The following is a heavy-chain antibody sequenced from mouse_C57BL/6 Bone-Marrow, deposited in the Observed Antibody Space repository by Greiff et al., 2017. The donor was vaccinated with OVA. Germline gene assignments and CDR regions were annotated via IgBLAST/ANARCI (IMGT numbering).Heavy chain of an antibody. Sequence: VQLQQSGAELARPGASVKMSCKASGYTFTSYTMHWVKQRPGQGLEWIGYINPSSGYTKYNQKFKDKATLTADKSSSTAYMQLSSLTSEDSAVYYCAREPCGNYGAMDYWGQGTSVTVSS. CDR2: INPSSGYT. V-gene: IGHV1-4*01. J-gene: IGHJ4*01. CDR1: GYTFTSYT. CDR3: AREPCGNYGAMDY. D-gene: IGHD2-1*01.